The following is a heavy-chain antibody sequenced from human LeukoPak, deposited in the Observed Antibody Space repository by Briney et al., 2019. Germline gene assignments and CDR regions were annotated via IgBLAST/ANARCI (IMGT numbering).Heavy chain of an antibody. CDR1: GGTFSSYV. Sequence: SVKVSCKASGGTFSSYVASWVRQAPGQGLEWMGGIIPVFTAANYAQKFQGRVTMTRDTSISTAYMELSRLRSDDTAVYYCARATRSRRWELPAYFDYWGQGTLVTVSS. D-gene: IGHD1-26*01. CDR3: ARATRSRRWELPAYFDY. CDR2: IIPVFTAA. V-gene: IGHV1-69*05. J-gene: IGHJ4*02.